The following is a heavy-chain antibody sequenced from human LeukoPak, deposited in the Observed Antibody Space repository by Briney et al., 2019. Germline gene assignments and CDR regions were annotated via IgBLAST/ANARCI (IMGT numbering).Heavy chain of an antibody. CDR1: GFSFSGHW. CDR3: ARGPNSNWSGLDF. D-gene: IGHD6-6*01. Sequence: GGSLRLSCTASGFSFSGHWMHWARQLPGKGLVWVSRISPTGSTTSYADSVKGRFTVSRDNAKNTLYLQVNNLRAEDTAVYYCARGPNSNWSGLDFWGQGTLLTVYS. V-gene: IGHV3-74*01. CDR2: ISPTGSTT. J-gene: IGHJ4*02.